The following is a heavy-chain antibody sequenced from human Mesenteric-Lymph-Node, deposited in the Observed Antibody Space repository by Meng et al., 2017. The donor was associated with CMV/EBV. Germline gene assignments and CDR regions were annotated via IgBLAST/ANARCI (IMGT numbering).Heavy chain of an antibody. V-gene: IGHV3-21*01. CDR1: GFTFSCYS. CDR2: ISSSSSYI. J-gene: IGHJ5*02. CDR3: ARVSLAAAGTFWFDP. D-gene: IGHD6-13*01. Sequence: EVQLVESGGGLSKTGGALSLCGAASGFTFSCYSMNWVRQAPGKGLEWVSSISSSSSYIYYADSVKGRFTISRDNAKNSLYLQMNSLRAEDTAVYYCARVSLAAAGTFWFDPWGQGTLVTVYS.